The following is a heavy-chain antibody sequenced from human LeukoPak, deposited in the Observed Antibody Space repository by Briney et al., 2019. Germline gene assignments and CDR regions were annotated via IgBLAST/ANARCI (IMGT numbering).Heavy chain of an antibody. CDR3: GRGLYGSGRRSLMAH. CDR2: IDQDETEK. J-gene: IGHJ4*02. D-gene: IGHD3-10*01. CDR1: GFPFHNYW. V-gene: IGHV3-7*03. Sequence: GGSLRLSCATSGFPFHNYWMTWVRQAPGRGLEWLANIDQDETEKNYVDSVKGRFTISRDNAEKSLYLRMTSLRVEDTAIYYCGRGLYGSGRRSLMAHWGPGTLVTVSS.